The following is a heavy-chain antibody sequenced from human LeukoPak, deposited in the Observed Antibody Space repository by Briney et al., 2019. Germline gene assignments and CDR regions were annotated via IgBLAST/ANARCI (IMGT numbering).Heavy chain of an antibody. CDR3: ARDHPDYYDSSGYNYYFDY. CDR2: INPNSGGT. D-gene: IGHD3-22*01. Sequence: ASVKVSCKASGYTFAAYYMHWVRQAPGQGLEWMGWINPNSGGTSYAQKFQGRVTMTSDTSINTAYVELTNLGSDDTAVYYCARDHPDYYDSSGYNYYFDYWGQGTLVTVSS. V-gene: IGHV1-2*02. CDR1: GYTFAAYY. J-gene: IGHJ4*02.